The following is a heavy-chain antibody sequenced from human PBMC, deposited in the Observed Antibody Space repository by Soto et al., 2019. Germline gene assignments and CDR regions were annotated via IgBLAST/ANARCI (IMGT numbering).Heavy chain of an antibody. D-gene: IGHD2-2*01. V-gene: IGHV1-69*12. J-gene: IGHJ4*02. CDR3: ARAPDRSTYLGVPY. CDR1: GGTFSSYT. Sequence: QVQLVQSGAEVKKPGSSVKVSCKASGGTFSSYTIGWVRQAPGQGLEWMGQIIPIFGAAKYAPKFQGRVTLTADLSTSTVYMVLKRLTSDDPGVYYWARAPDRSTYLGVPYCGQGTLVTGSS. CDR2: IIPIFGAA.